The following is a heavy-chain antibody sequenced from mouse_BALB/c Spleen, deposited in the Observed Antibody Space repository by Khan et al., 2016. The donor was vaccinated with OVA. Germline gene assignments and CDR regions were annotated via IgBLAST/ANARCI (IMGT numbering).Heavy chain of an antibody. V-gene: IGHV1S81*02. Sequence: QVQLQQSGAELVKPGASVKLSCKASGYTFTGYWMHWVKQRPGQGLEWIGEINPSNGRTNYNEKFKSKATLTVDKSSNTAYMQLSSLTSEDSAVYYCARSTMITTEFAYWGQGTLVTVSA. CDR3: ARSTMITTEFAY. CDR1: GYTFTGYW. CDR2: INPSNGRT. J-gene: IGHJ3*01. D-gene: IGHD2-4*01.